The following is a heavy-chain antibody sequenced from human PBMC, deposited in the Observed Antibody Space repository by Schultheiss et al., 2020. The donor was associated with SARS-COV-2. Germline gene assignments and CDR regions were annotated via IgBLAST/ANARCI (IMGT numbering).Heavy chain of an antibody. CDR3: ARVARDGYNYYFDY. Sequence: SVKVSCKASGYTFTSYYMHWVRQAPGQGLEWMGGIIPIFGTANYAQKFQGRVTITADESTSTAYMELSSLRSEDTAVYYCARVARDGYNYYFDYWGQGTLVTVSS. CDR1: GYTFTSYY. J-gene: IGHJ4*02. V-gene: IGHV1-69*13. D-gene: IGHD5-24*01. CDR2: IIPIFGTA.